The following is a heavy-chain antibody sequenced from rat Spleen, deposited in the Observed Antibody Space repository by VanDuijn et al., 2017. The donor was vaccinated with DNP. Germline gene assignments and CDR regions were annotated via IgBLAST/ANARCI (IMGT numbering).Heavy chain of an antibody. V-gene: IGHV2-47*01. CDR2: IWSNGGT. Sequence: QVQLKESGPGLIQPSQTLSLTCTVSGLSLTSNSVSWVRQPPGKGLEWMGAIWSNGGTDYNSSIKFRLSISRDTSKSQVFLKMNRVQTEDTAMYFCARSTTVMSVDFWGQGVMVTVSS. J-gene: IGHJ2*01. D-gene: IGHD1-1*01. CDR3: ARSTTVMSVDF. CDR1: GLSLTSNS.